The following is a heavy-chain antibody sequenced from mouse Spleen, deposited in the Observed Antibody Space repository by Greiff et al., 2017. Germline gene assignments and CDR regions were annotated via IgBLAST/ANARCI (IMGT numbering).Heavy chain of an antibody. CDR1: GYTFTDYY. CDR2: INPNNGGT. V-gene: IGHV1-26*01. CDR3: ASYDGSYDWFAY. D-gene: IGHD2-10*01. Sequence: DVHLVESGPELVKPGASVKISCKASGYTFTDYYMNWVKQSHGKSLEWIGDINPNNGGTSYNQKFKGKATLTVDKSSSTAYMELRSLTSEDSAVYYCASYDGSYDWFAYWGQGTLVTVSA. J-gene: IGHJ3*01.